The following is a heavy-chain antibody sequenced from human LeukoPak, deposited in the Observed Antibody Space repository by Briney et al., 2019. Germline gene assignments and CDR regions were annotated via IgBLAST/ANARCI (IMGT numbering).Heavy chain of an antibody. D-gene: IGHD3-22*01. V-gene: IGHV4-34*01. Sequence: PSETLSLTCAVYGESFSGYYWSWIRQPPGKGLEWIGEINHSGSTNYNPSLKSRVTISVDTSKNQFSLKLSSVTAADTAVYYCARGKFAWGLLPHAGYFDYWGQGTLVTVSS. CDR1: GESFSGYY. CDR3: ARGKFAWGLLPHAGYFDY. J-gene: IGHJ4*02. CDR2: INHSGST.